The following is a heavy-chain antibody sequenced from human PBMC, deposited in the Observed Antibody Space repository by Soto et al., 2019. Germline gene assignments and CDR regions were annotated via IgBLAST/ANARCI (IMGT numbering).Heavy chain of an antibody. J-gene: IGHJ4*02. CDR3: ARGRRYSSSSKLGDFDY. CDR1: GGSFSGYY. V-gene: IGHV4-34*01. CDR2: INHSGST. D-gene: IGHD6-6*01. Sequence: SETLSLTCAVYGGSFSGYYWSWIRQPPGKGLEWIGEINHSGSTNYNPSLKSRVTISVDTSKNQFSLKLSSVTAADTAVYYCARGRRYSSSSKLGDFDYWGQGTLVTVSS.